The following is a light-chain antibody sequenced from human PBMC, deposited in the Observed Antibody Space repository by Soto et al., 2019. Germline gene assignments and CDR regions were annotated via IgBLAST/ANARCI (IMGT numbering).Light chain of an antibody. Sequence: DIQMTQSPSTLSPSVEDRVTITCRASQSISSWLAWYQQKPGKAPKLLIFDASSLESRVSSRFSVRGSGTQFTLTISRLQTDDFATYYCQQYSTYPWTFGQGTKVDIK. CDR1: QSISSW. CDR2: DAS. V-gene: IGKV1-5*01. J-gene: IGKJ1*01. CDR3: QQYSTYPWT.